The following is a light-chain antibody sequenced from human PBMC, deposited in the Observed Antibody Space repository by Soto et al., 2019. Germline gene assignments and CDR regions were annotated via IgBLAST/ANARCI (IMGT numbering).Light chain of an antibody. V-gene: IGKV3-15*01. CDR2: GAS. CDR3: QQYNNWPFT. J-gene: IGKJ3*01. CDR1: QSVSSN. Sequence: EIVMTQSPAALSVSPGERATLSCRASQSVSSNLAWYQQKPGQAPRLLIYGASTRATGIPARFRGSGSGTEFTLTISSLQSEDFAVYYCQQYNNWPFTFGPGNKVDIK.